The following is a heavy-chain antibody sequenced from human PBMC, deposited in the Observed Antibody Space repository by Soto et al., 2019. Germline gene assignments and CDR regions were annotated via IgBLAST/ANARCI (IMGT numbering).Heavy chain of an antibody. J-gene: IGHJ4*02. D-gene: IGHD3-22*01. V-gene: IGHV3-53*01. CDR3: AGERETGDYYDSSGHFDY. CDR2: IYSGGST. CDR1: GFTVSSNY. Sequence: GGSLRLSCAASGFTVSSNYMSWVRQAPGKGLEWVSVIYSGGSTYYADSVKGRFTISRDNSKNTLYLQMNSLRAEDTAVYYCAGERETGDYYDSSGHFDYWGQGTLVTVSS.